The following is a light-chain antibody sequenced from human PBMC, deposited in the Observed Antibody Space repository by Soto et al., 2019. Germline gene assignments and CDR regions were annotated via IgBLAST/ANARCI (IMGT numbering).Light chain of an antibody. J-gene: IGKJ5*01. CDR3: QQSYSTPIT. CDR2: GAS. CDR1: QSVSSN. Sequence: EIVMTQSPATLSVSPGERVTLSCRASQSVSSNLAWYQQKPGQAPRLLIYGASTRATGIPARFSGSGSGTDFTLTISSLQPEDFATYYCQQSYSTPITFGQGTRLEIK. V-gene: IGKV3-15*01.